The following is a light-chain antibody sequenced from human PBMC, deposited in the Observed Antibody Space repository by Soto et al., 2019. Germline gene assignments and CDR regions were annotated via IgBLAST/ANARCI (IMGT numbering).Light chain of an antibody. Sequence: ILVTQSPSSLSASVGDRVTITCRARQVIDSSFAWYQQKPGNAPKLLIYAASSLQSGVPSRFSGSGSGTDFTLTISSLQPEDFATYYCKQLHDYPITFGQGTR. J-gene: IGKJ5*01. CDR3: KQLHDYPIT. CDR1: QVIDSS. V-gene: IGKV1-9*01. CDR2: AAS.